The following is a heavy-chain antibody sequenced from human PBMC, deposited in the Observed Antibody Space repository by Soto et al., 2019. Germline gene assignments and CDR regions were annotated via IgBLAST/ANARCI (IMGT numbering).Heavy chain of an antibody. Sequence: PGESLKISCKGSGYSFTSYWISWVRQLPGKGLEWLGRIDPSDSDTNYSPSFQGHVTISADKSISTAYLQWSSLKASHTAMYYCARTDFWTGYKASDAWGQGTTVTVSS. D-gene: IGHD3-3*01. CDR3: ARTDFWTGYKASDA. V-gene: IGHV5-10-1*01. CDR2: IDPSDSDT. CDR1: GYSFTSYW. J-gene: IGHJ6*02.